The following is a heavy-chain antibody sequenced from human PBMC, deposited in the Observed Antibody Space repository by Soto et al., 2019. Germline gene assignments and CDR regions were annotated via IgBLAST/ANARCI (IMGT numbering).Heavy chain of an antibody. CDR3: ARGDCSGGSCFKYNYHGMDV. J-gene: IGHJ6*02. V-gene: IGHV1-69*12. Sequence: QVQLVQSGAEVXKPGSSVKVSCKASGGTVSSYAISWVRQAPGQGLEWMGGIIPVFSTVNYAQKLQGRVTITADESTSTAYMELSSLRSEDTAVYYCARGDCSGGSCFKYNYHGMDVWGQGTTVTVSS. CDR2: IIPVFSTV. D-gene: IGHD2-15*01. CDR1: GGTVSSYA.